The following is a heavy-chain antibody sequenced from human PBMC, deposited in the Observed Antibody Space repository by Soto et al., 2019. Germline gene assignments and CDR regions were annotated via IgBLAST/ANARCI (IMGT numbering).Heavy chain of an antibody. V-gene: IGHV4-34*01. CDR1: GGSFSGYY. Sequence: QVQLQQWGAGLLKPSETLSLTCAVYGGSFSGYYWSWIRQPPGKGLEWIGEINHSGSTNYNPSLKSRVTISVDTSKNQFSLKLSSVTAADTAVYYCARDHLRGYSSSRSPREWFDPWGQGTLVTVSS. D-gene: IGHD6-13*01. CDR2: INHSGST. CDR3: ARDHLRGYSSSRSPREWFDP. J-gene: IGHJ5*02.